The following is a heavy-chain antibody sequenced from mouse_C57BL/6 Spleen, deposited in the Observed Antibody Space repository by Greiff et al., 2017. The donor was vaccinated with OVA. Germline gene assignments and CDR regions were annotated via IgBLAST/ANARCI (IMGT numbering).Heavy chain of an antibody. CDR1: GYTFTSYW. CDR3: AREDYDGSSY. CDR2: IDPSDSET. J-gene: IGHJ2*01. D-gene: IGHD1-1*01. Sequence: QVQLQQPGAELVRPGSSVKLSCKASGYTFTSYWMHWVKQRPIQGLEWIGNIDPSDSETHYNQKFKDKATLTVDKSSSTSYMQLSSLTSEDSAVYYGAREDYDGSSYWGQGTTLTVSS. V-gene: IGHV1-52*01.